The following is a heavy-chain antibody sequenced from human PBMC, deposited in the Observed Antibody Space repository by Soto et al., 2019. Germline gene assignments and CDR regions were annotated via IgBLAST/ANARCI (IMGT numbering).Heavy chain of an antibody. D-gene: IGHD2-2*01. CDR1: GYTFTSYA. V-gene: IGHV1-3*01. Sequence: ASVKVSCKASGYTFTSYAMHWVRQAPGQRLEWMGWINAGNGNTKNSQKFQGRITITRDTSAGTAYLELSRLRSEDTAVDYCAREGILVVPAAHYYYYYYMDVWGKGTTVTVSS. J-gene: IGHJ6*03. CDR3: AREGILVVPAAHYYYYYYMDV. CDR2: INAGNGNT.